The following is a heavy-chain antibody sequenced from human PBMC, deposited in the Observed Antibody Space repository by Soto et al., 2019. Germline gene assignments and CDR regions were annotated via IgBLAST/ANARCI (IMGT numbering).Heavy chain of an antibody. V-gene: IGHV3-30*04. CDR1: GFTFSSSP. CDR2: VSPDGNGK. CDR3: AREGGSSGRAGFFDP. D-gene: IGHD6-19*01. Sequence: GGSLRLSCAASGFTFSSSPMHWVRQFPGRGLQWLAVVSPDGNGKTYADSVKGRFTISRDNSKNTLDLQVNNLTPEDTSVHYCAREGGSSGRAGFFDPWGQGTLVTVSS. J-gene: IGHJ5*02.